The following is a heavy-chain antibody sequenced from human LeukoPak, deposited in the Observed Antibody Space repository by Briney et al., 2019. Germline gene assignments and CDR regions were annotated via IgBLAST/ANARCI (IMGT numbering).Heavy chain of an antibody. D-gene: IGHD6-13*01. Sequence: PGGSLRLSCAASGFTVSDNYMSWVRQAPRKGLEWVSVMYSRGDTDYADSVKGRFTFSRDISKNTLYLQMNGLRTEDTAMYYCARDAPQVPAAGVLASWGQGTLVTVSS. CDR2: MYSRGDT. CDR1: GFTVSDNY. J-gene: IGHJ5*02. CDR3: ARDAPQVPAAGVLAS. V-gene: IGHV3-53*01.